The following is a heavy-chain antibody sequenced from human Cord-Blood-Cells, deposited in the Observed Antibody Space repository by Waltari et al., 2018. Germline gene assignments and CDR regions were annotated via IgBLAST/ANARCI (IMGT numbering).Heavy chain of an antibody. CDR3: AREWGSGWYGY. D-gene: IGHD6-19*01. CDR1: GGSFSGYY. CDR2: INHSGIT. V-gene: IGHV4-34*01. J-gene: IGHJ4*02. Sequence: QVQLQQWGAGLLKPSETLSLTCAVYGGSFSGYYWSWIRQPPGKGLEWIGEINHSGITNYNPSLKSRVNLSVDTSKNQFSLKLSSVTAADTAVYYCAREWGSGWYGYWGQGTLVTVSS.